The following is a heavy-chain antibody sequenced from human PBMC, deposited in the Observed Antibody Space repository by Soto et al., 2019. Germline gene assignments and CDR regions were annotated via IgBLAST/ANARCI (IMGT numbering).Heavy chain of an antibody. D-gene: IGHD1-26*01. CDR1: GFTFSSYA. CDR3: ARDAGWRTYRGWFDP. CDR2: ISYDGSNK. J-gene: IGHJ5*02. Sequence: QVQLVESGGGVVQPGRSLRLSCAASGFTFSSYAMHWVRQAPGKGLEWVAVISYDGSNKYYADSVKGRFTISRDNSKNTLHLQMNSLRAEDTAVYYCARDAGWRTYRGWFDPWGQGTLVTVSS. V-gene: IGHV3-30-3*01.